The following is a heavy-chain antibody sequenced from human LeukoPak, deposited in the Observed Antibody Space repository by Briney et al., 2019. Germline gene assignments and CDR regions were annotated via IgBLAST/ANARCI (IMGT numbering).Heavy chain of an antibody. J-gene: IGHJ4*02. D-gene: IGHD6-13*01. CDR1: GFTFKSYD. CDR2: INTAGDT. Sequence: GGSLRLSCAASGFTFKSYDMHWVRQAAGEGPEWVSAINTAGDTYYQGSVKGRFTISRENAKNSLYLQMNSLRAGDTAVYYCASGGRGSSWFGNWGQGTLVTVSS. V-gene: IGHV3-13*01. CDR3: ASGGRGSSWFGN.